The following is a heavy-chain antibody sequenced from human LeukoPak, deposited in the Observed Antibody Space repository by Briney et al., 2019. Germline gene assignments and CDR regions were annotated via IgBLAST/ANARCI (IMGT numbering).Heavy chain of an antibody. CDR2: IWYDGSNK. J-gene: IGHJ4*02. CDR1: GFTFSSYD. D-gene: IGHD3-22*01. CDR3: VGYDSSGYYTPYYFDY. Sequence: GRSLRLSCAASGFTFSSYDMHWVRQAPGKGLEWVALIWYDGSNKYYADSVKGRFTISRDNSKNTLYLQMNSLRAEDTALYYCVGYDSSGYYTPYYFDYWGQGTLVTVSS. V-gene: IGHV3-33*01.